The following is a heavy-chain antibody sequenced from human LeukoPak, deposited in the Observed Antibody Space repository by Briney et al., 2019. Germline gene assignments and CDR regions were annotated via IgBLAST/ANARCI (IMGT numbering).Heavy chain of an antibody. D-gene: IGHD5-18*01. V-gene: IGHV4-4*02. J-gene: IGHJ4*02. CDR3: ARARGHTAMATGWD. CDR1: GDSISSSHW. Sequence: PSETLSLTCAVSGDSISSSHWWSWVRQSPGKGLEWIGEIYHSGNTNYNPSLKSRVATSLDKSSNQFSLRLTSVTAADTAVYYCARARGHTAMATGWDWGQGTLVTVSS. CDR2: IYHSGNT.